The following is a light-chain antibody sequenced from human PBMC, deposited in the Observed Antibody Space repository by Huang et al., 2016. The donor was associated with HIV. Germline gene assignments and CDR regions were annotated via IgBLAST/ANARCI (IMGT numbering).Light chain of an antibody. CDR3: QQLHDYPVT. CDR2: AAS. Sequence: IQLDQSPSSLSASVGDRVIITCRASQDISNSLAWYQQKPGKSPRSLMFAASTLQNGVSSRCSGSASGTYFTLTINGLQPEDFATYYCQQLHDYPVTFGQGTRLDI. J-gene: IGKJ5*01. V-gene: IGKV1-9*01. CDR1: QDISNS.